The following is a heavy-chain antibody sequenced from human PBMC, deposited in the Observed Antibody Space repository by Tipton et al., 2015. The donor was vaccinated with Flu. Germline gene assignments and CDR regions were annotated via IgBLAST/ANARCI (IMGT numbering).Heavy chain of an antibody. D-gene: IGHD2-8*01. J-gene: IGHJ4*02. CDR3: AKKRPGGVYASIDY. CDR2: ISWDGSNI. CDR1: GFAFSTYG. V-gene: IGHV3-30*18. Sequence: SLRLSCEGSGFAFSTYGMHWVRQAPGKGLEWVAVISWDGSNIYYADSVKGRFTISRDNSKNTLYLQMNSLRPEDTAVYYCAKKRPGGVYASIDYWGQGTVVTVSS.